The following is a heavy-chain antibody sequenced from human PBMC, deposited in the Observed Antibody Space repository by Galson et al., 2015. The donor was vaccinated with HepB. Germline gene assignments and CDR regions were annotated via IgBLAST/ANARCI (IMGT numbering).Heavy chain of an antibody. J-gene: IGHJ4*02. D-gene: IGHD6-6*01. Sequence: SETLSLTCGVYGGSFSGSYWTWIRQPPGKGLEWIGEINQSGSTNYNPSLKSRVTISVDTSKNQFSLNLSSATAADTAVYYCARSTIAARPLPLGYWGQGTLVTVSS. CDR2: INQSGST. CDR3: ARSTIAARPLPLGY. V-gene: IGHV4-34*01. CDR1: GGSFSGSY.